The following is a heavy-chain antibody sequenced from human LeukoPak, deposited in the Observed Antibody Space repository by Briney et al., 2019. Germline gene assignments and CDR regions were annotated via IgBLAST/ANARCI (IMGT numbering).Heavy chain of an antibody. CDR3: AKGHHYDILVY. CDR2: ISGSGGST. Sequence: GGSLRLSCAGSAFTFSSYAMSWVRQAPGKGLEWVSAISGSGGSTYYADSVKGRFTISRDNSKNTLYLQMNSLRAEDTAVYYCAKGHHYDILVYWGQGTLVTVSS. V-gene: IGHV3-23*01. D-gene: IGHD3-9*01. CDR1: AFTFSSYA. J-gene: IGHJ4*02.